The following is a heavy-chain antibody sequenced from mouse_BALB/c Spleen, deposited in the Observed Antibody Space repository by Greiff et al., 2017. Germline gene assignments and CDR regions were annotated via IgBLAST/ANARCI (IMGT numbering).Heavy chain of an antibody. CDR1: GFTFGSYA. D-gene: IGHD2-10*02. Sequence: EVKLMESGGGLVKPGGSLKLSCAASGFTFGSYAMSWVRQSPEKRLEWVAEISSGGSYTYYPDTVTGRFTISRDNAKNTLYQEMSSLRSEDTAMYYCARVYDAMDYWGQGTSVTVSS. CDR2: ISSGGSYT. J-gene: IGHJ4*01. V-gene: IGHV5-9-4*01. CDR3: ARVYDAMDY.